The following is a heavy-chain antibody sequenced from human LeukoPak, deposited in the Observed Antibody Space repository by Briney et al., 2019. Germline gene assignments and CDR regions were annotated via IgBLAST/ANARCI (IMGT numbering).Heavy chain of an antibody. CDR3: ARDWDSSGYCYDY. CDR2: IYSGGST. CDR1: GFTVSSNY. J-gene: IGHJ4*02. V-gene: IGHV3-66*02. D-gene: IGHD3-22*01. Sequence: PGGSLRLSCAASGFTVSSNYMSWVRQAPGKGLEWVSVIYSGGSTYYADSVKGRFTISRDNSKNTLYLQMNSLRAEDTAVYYCARDWDSSGYCYDYWGQGTLVTVSS.